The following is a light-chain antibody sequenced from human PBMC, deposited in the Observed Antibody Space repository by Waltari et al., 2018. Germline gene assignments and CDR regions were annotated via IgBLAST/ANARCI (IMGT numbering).Light chain of an antibody. V-gene: IGKV1-39*01. CDR1: QTISSF. Sequence: DIQMTQSPSSLSASVGGKVTITCRASQTISSFLNWYQQKPGRAPKPLVTAVSTLQSGVPSRFSGTESGTDFTLTISNLQPEDFATYYCQQSYDTPPTFGQGT. CDR3: QQSYDTPPT. CDR2: AVS. J-gene: IGKJ2*01.